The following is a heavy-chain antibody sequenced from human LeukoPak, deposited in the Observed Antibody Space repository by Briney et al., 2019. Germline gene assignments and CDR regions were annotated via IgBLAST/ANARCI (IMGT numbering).Heavy chain of an antibody. Sequence: GGSLRLSCAPSGFTFSSYEMNWVRQAAGKGREWDSYISSSGSTIYYAGSVKGRFTISRDNAKNSLYLQMNSLRAEDTAVYYCAELGITMIGGVWGKGTTVTISS. CDR2: ISSSGSTI. D-gene: IGHD3-10*02. CDR3: AELGITMIGGV. J-gene: IGHJ6*04. V-gene: IGHV3-48*03. CDR1: GFTFSSYE.